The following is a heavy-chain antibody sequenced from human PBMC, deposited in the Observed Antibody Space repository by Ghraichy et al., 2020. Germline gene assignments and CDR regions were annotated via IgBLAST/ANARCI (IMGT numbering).Heavy chain of an antibody. V-gene: IGHV3-21*01. CDR1: GFTFSSYS. D-gene: IGHD3-16*01. CDR3: ARMGDYKQKKLDY. CDR2: ISSSSSYI. J-gene: IGHJ4*02. Sequence: GGSLRLSCAASGFTFSSYSMNWVRQAPGKGLEWVSSISSSSSYIYYADSVKGRFTISRDNAKNSLYLQMNSLRAEDTAVYYCARMGDYKQKKLDYWGQGTLVTVSS.